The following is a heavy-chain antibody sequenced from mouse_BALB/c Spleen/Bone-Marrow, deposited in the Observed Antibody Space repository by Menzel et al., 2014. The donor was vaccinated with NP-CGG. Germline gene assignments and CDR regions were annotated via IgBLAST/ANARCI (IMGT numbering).Heavy chain of an antibody. CDR3: ARSLYYRYDFFDY. D-gene: IGHD2-14*01. J-gene: IGHJ2*01. Sequence: EVQGVESGGGLVQPGGSRKLSCAASGFTFSSFGMRWVRQAPEKGLEWVAYISSGSSTIYYADTVKGRFTISRDNPKNTLFLQMTSLRSEDTAMYYCARSLYYRYDFFDYWGQGTTLTVSS. CDR1: GFTFSSFG. CDR2: ISSGSSTI. V-gene: IGHV5-17*02.